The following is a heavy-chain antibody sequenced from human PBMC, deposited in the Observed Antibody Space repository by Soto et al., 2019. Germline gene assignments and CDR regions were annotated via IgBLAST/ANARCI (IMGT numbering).Heavy chain of an antibody. Sequence: EVQLVESGGGLVKPGGSLRLSCAASGFTFSNAWMSWVRQAPGKGLEWVGRIKSKTDGGTTDYAAPVKGRFTISRDDSKNTLYLQMNSLKTEDTAVYCCTTDSPLHIVVVPATTDYWGQGTLVTVSS. CDR2: IKSKTDGGTT. V-gene: IGHV3-15*01. CDR3: TTDSPLHIVVVPATTDY. J-gene: IGHJ4*02. D-gene: IGHD2-2*01. CDR1: GFTFSNAW.